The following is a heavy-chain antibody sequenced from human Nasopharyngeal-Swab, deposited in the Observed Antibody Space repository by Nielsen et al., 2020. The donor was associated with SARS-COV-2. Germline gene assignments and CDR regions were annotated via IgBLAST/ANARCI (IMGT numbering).Heavy chain of an antibody. CDR3: ARGRGITVTTPSPAFDY. J-gene: IGHJ4*02. V-gene: IGHV4-34*01. CDR1: GGSFSGYY. Sequence: SETLSLTCAVYGGSFSGYYWSWIRQSPGKGLEWIGEINHSGSINYNLSLKSRVTISVETSKNQFSLKLSSVTAADTAVYYCARGRGITVTTPSPAFDYWGQGTLVTASS. CDR2: INHSGSI. D-gene: IGHD1-20*01.